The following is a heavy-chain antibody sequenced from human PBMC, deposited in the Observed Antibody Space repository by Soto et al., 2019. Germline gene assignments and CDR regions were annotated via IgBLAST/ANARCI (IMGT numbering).Heavy chain of an antibody. V-gene: IGHV4-30-2*06. CDR3: ARGDYNDSFDC. CDR1: GVSINTGGYS. J-gene: IGHJ4*02. D-gene: IGHD4-4*01. Sequence: QVQLQESGPGLVKPSQTLSLTCAVSGVSINTGGYSWNWIRQSPGKALEWMGHIYQSGSTYYKPSLKGRITISVDMSNNDFSLEVTSVTPADTAVYFCARGDYNDSFDCWGQGALVTVSS. CDR2: IYQSGST.